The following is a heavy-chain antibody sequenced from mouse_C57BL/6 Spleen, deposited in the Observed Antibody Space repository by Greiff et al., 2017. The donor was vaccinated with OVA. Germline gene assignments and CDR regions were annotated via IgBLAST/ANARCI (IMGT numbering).Heavy chain of an antibody. J-gene: IGHJ4*01. Sequence: VQLQQSGAELVRPGASVTLSCKASGYTFTDYEMHWVKQTPVHGLEWIGAIDPETGGTAYNQKFKGKAILTPDKSSSTAYMELRSLTSEDSAVYYCTRSYYYGSNYAMDYWGQGTSVTVSS. CDR1: GYTFTDYE. CDR2: IDPETGGT. D-gene: IGHD1-1*01. CDR3: TRSYYYGSNYAMDY. V-gene: IGHV1-15*01.